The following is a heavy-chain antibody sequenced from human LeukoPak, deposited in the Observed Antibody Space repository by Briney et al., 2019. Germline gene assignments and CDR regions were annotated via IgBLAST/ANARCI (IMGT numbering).Heavy chain of an antibody. D-gene: IGHD3-22*01. CDR2: IYTSGST. CDR1: GGSFSGYY. Sequence: PSETLSLTCAVYGGSFSGYYWSWIRQPAGKGLEWIGRIYTSGSTNYNPSLKSRVTISVGTSKNQFSLKLSSVTAADTAVYYCATLSSGYTDAIDYWGQGTLVTVSS. V-gene: IGHV4-59*10. J-gene: IGHJ4*02. CDR3: ATLSSGYTDAIDY.